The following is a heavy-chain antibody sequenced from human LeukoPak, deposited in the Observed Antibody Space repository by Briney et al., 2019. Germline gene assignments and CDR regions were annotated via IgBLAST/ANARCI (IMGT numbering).Heavy chain of an antibody. D-gene: IGHD6-19*01. V-gene: IGHV6-1*01. CDR1: GDSVSSNSAA. J-gene: IGHJ6*02. CDR2: TYYRSKWYN. CDR3: ARDFPIWAVADRFVYYGMDV. Sequence: SQTLSLTCAISGDSVSSNSAAWNWIRQSPSRGLEWLGRTYYRSKWYNDYAVSVKSRITINPDTSKNQFSLQLNSVTPEDTAVYYCARDFPIWAVADRFVYYGMDVWGQGTTVTVSS.